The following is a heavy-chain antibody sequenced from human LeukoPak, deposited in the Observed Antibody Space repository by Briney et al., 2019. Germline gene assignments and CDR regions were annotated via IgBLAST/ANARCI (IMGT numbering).Heavy chain of an antibody. Sequence: GGSLRLSCVASGFTFSSYAMHWVRQAPGKGLEYVSAISNNGGSTYYANSVKGRFTISRDNSKNTLYLQMNSLRAEDTAVYYCARLSANSSAYFFDYWGQGTLVTVSS. J-gene: IGHJ4*02. CDR2: ISNNGGST. V-gene: IGHV3-64*01. CDR3: ARLSANSSAYFFDY. CDR1: GFTFSSYA. D-gene: IGHD3-22*01.